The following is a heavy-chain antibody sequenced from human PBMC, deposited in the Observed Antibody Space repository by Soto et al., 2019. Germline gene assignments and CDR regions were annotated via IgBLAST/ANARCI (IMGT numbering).Heavy chain of an antibody. D-gene: IGHD4-17*01. J-gene: IGHJ4*02. CDR1: GFTFSTFG. CDR3: ARGASRYGDLDH. V-gene: IGHV3-33*01. CDR2: IWYDGGHI. Sequence: QVQLVESGGGVVQPGRSLRLSCAASGFTFSTFGMHWVRQAPGKGLEWVAVIWYDGGHILYADSVEGRFAISRDNSXXXXXXQMXSLRAEDTALYYCARGASRYGDLDHWGQGTLVTVSS.